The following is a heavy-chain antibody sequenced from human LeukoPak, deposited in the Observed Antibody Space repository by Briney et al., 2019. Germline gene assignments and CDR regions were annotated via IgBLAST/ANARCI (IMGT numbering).Heavy chain of an antibody. CDR2: INPSGGST. Sequence: ASVKVSCKASGYTFTSYYMHWVRQAPGQGLEWMGIINPSGGSTSYAQKFQGRVTMTRDTSTSTVYTELSSLRSEDTAVYYCARDRVKSDTAMVTASFDYWGQGTLVTVSS. D-gene: IGHD5-18*01. CDR3: ARDRVKSDTAMVTASFDY. V-gene: IGHV1-46*01. J-gene: IGHJ4*02. CDR1: GYTFTSYY.